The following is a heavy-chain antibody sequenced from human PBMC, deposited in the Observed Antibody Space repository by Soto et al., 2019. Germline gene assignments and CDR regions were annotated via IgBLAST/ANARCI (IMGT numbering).Heavy chain of an antibody. D-gene: IGHD6-13*01. CDR2: INAGNGNT. CDR3: ARGIAPYYFDY. Sequence: ASVKVSWKASGYTFTSYAMHWVRQAPGQRLEWMGWINAGNGNTKYSQKFQGRVTITRDTSASTAYMELSSLRSEDTAVYYCARGIAPYYFDYWGQGALVTVSS. V-gene: IGHV1-3*01. J-gene: IGHJ4*02. CDR1: GYTFTSYA.